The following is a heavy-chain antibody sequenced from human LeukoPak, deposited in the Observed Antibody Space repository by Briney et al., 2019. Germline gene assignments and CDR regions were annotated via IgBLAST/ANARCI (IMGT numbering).Heavy chain of an antibody. CDR3: ASGLPAASPYYFDY. J-gene: IGHJ4*02. CDR2: IYYSGST. V-gene: IGHV4-59*01. CDR1: GGSISSYY. Sequence: SETLSLTCTVSGGSISSYYWSWIRQPPGRGLEWIGYIYYSGSTNYNPSLKSRVTISVDTSKNQFSLKLSSVTAADTAVYYCASGLPAASPYYFDYWGQGTLVTVSS. D-gene: IGHD2-15*01.